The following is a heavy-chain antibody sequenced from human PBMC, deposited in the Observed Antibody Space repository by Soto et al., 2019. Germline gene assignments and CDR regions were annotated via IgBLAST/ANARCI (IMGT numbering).Heavy chain of an antibody. Sequence: QVRLEESGPGLVKPSETLSLICSVSGGSVNNASYFWNWIRHHPENGLEWIGYIYYSGSTRYNPSFKTRATLSIDTSKNHCSLRLNSVTVADTAVYFCARDADYGGSRGGMDVWGRGTTVTVSS. V-gene: IGHV4-31*03. D-gene: IGHD4-17*01. J-gene: IGHJ6*02. CDR3: ARDADYGGSRGGMDV. CDR2: IYYSGST. CDR1: GGSVNNASYF.